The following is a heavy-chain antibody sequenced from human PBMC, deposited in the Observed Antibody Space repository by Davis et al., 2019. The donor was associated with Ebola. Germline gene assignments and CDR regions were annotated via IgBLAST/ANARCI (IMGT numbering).Heavy chain of an antibody. D-gene: IGHD4-17*01. CDR2: INPNSGGT. CDR1: GYTFTGYY. CDR3: ARDSRRTVYYYYYGMDV. V-gene: IGHV1-2*04. Sequence: AASVKVSCKASGYTFTGYYMHWVRQAPGQGLEWMGWINPNSGGTNYAQKFQGWVTMTRDTSISTAYMELSRLRSEDTAVYYCARDSRRTVYYYYYGMDVWGQGTTVTVSS. J-gene: IGHJ6*02.